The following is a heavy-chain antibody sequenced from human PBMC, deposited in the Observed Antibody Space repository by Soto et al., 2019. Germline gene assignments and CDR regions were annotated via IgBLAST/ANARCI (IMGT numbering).Heavy chain of an antibody. CDR1: GGSISSGDYY. CDR2: IYYSGST. CDR3: ARHLDDFWSGYWPY. D-gene: IGHD3-3*01. V-gene: IGHV4-39*01. J-gene: IGHJ4*02. Sequence: NPSETLSLTCTVSGGSISSGDYYWSWIRQPPGKGLEWIGSIYYSGSTYYDPSLKSRVTISVDTSKNQFSLKLSSVTAADTAVYYCARHLDDFWSGYWPYWGQGTLVTVSS.